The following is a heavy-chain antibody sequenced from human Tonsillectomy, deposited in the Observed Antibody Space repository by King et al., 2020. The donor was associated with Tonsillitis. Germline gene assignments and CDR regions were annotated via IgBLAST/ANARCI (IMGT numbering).Heavy chain of an antibody. CDR1: GFTLSNFW. V-gene: IGHV3-15*01. J-gene: IGHJ4*02. D-gene: IGHD3/OR15-3a*01. Sequence: EVQLVESGGGLVEPGGSLRLSCAGSGFTLSNFWTSWVRQAPGKGLEWVGRIKTKSEGGTTDYAAPVKGRFAISRDDSKNTQYLQMNRLKTEDTAVYYCTTGTGKTDDDYWGQGTLVTVSS. CDR2: IKTKSEGGTT. CDR3: TTGTGKTDDDY.